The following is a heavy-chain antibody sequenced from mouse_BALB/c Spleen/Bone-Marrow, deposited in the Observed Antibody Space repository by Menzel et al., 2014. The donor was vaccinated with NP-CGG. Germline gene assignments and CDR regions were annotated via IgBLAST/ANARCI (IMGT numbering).Heavy chain of an antibody. CDR3: ARTAY. CDR1: GYTFTDYW. V-gene: IGHV1-69*02. J-gene: IGHJ3*01. CDR2: IDPSDSET. Sequence: QVQLQQTGADLVKTGAPVKLSCKASGYTFTDYWMNWVKQRPGRGLEWIGRIDPSDSETHYNQKFKDKATLTVDKSSTTAYIQLSNLTSEDSAVYYCARTAYWGQGTLVTVSA.